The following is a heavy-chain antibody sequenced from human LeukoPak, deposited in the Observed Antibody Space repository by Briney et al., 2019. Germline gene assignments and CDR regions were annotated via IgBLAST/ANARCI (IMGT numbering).Heavy chain of an antibody. CDR2: ISGSGGST. J-gene: IGHJ4*02. Sequence: PGGSLRLSCAASGFTFSSNAMSWVRQAPGKGLEWVSAISGSGGSTYYADSVKGRFTISRDNSKNTLYLQMNSLRAEDTAVYYCAKSQHYDILTGYAYWGQGTLVTVSS. D-gene: IGHD3-9*01. V-gene: IGHV3-23*01. CDR3: AKSQHYDILTGYAY. CDR1: GFTFSSNA.